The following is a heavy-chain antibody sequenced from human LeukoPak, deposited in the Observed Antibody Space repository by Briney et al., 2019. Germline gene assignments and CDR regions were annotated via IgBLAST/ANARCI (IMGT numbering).Heavy chain of an antibody. V-gene: IGHV3-21*01. CDR1: GFTFSSYS. Sequence: GGSLRLSCAASGFTFSSYSMNWVRQAPGKGLEWVSSISSSSSYIYYADSVKGRFTISRDNAKNSLYLQMNSLRAEDTAVYYCASGKVVPAAPQSDYWGQGTLVTVSS. D-gene: IGHD2-2*01. CDR3: ASGKVVPAAPQSDY. J-gene: IGHJ4*02. CDR2: ISSSSSYI.